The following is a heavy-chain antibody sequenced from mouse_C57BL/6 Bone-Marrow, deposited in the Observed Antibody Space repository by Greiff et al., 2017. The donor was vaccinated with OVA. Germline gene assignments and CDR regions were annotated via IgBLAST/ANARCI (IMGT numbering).Heavy chain of an antibody. CDR3: TLIYDGYLYYFDY. V-gene: IGHV14-4*01. D-gene: IGHD2-3*01. CDR2: IDPENGDT. J-gene: IGHJ2*01. CDR1: GFNIKDDY. Sequence: EVHLVESGAELVRPGASVKLSCTASGFNIKDDYMHWVKQRPEQGLEWIGWIDPENGDTEYASKFQGKATITADTSSNTAYLQLSSLTSEDTAVYYCTLIYDGYLYYFDYWGQGTTLTVSS.